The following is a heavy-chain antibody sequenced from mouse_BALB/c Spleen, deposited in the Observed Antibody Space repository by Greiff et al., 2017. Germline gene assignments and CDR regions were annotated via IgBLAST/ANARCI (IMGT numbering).Heavy chain of an antibody. V-gene: IGHV1-5*01. D-gene: IGHD2-14*01. CDR3: TRSDRYDAMDY. J-gene: IGHJ4*01. CDR2: IYPGNSDT. CDR1: GYSFTSYW. Sequence: VQLQQSGTVLARPGASVKMSCKASGYSFTSYWMHWVRQRPGQGLEWIGAIYPGNSDTSYNQKFKGKAKLTAVTSASTAYMELSSLTNEDSAVYYCTRSDRYDAMDYWGQGTSVTVSS.